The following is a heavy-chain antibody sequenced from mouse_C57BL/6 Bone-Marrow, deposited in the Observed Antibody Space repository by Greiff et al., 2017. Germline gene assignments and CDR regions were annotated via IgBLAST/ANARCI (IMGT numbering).Heavy chain of an antibody. CDR3: ARRKFYNDYSFDY. V-gene: IGHV1-55*01. CDR2: IYPGSGST. CDR1: GYTFTSYW. J-gene: IGHJ2*01. Sequence: QVQLQQPGAELVKPGASVKMSCKASGYTFTSYWITWVKQRPGQGLEWIGDIYPGSGSTNYNEKFKSKATLTVDTSSSTASLQLSSLTSADSAVXDCARRKFYNDYSFDYWGQGTTVTVSS. D-gene: IGHD2-4*01.